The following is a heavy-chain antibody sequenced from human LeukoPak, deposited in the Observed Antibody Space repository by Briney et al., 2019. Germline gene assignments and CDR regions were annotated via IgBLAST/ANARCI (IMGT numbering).Heavy chain of an antibody. V-gene: IGHV4-59*01. Sequence: PSETLSLTCTVSGGSISSYYWSWIRQPPGKGLGWIGYIYYSGSTNYNPSLKSRVTISVDTSKNQFSLKLSSVTAADTAVYYCARDHVIIAAAGVGCWFDPWGQGTLVTVSS. CDR2: IYYSGST. J-gene: IGHJ5*02. D-gene: IGHD6-13*01. CDR1: GGSISSYY. CDR3: ARDHVIIAAAGVGCWFDP.